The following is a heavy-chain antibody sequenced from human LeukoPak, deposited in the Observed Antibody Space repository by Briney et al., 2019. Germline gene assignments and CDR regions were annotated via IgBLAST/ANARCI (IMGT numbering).Heavy chain of an antibody. Sequence: PGGSLRLSCAASGFTFSSYAMSWVRQAPGKGLEWVSAISGSGGSTYYADSVEGRFTISRDNSKNTLYLQMDSLRAEDTAEYYCSELMLTSVGWSPFENWGQGTLVTVSS. V-gene: IGHV3-23*01. CDR1: GFTFSSYA. J-gene: IGHJ4*02. CDR3: SELMLTSVGWSPFEN. D-gene: IGHD6-19*01. CDR2: ISGSGGST.